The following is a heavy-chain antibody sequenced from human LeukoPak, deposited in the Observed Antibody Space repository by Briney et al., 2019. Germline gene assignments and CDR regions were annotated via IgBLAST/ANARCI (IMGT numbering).Heavy chain of an antibody. CDR2: INNDGDST. CDR3: AQQVGYCSSGNCYFTY. Sequence: GGSLRLSCAASGFISSSYWMSWVRQAPGKGLEWVSAINNDGDSTYSADSVKGRFTVSRDNSKNTLYLQMNSLRAEDAAVYYCAQQVGYCSSGNCYFTYWGQGTLVTVSS. CDR1: GFISSSYW. J-gene: IGHJ1*01. V-gene: IGHV3-23*01. D-gene: IGHD2-15*01.